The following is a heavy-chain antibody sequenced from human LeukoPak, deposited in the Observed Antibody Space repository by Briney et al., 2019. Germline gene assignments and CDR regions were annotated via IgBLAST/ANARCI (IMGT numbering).Heavy chain of an antibody. CDR2: INPNSGGT. CDR1: GYTFTGYY. Sequence: ASVKVSCKASGYTFTGYYMHWVRQAPGQGLEWMGWINPNSGGTNYAQKFQGRVTMTRDTSISTAYMELSGLRSDDTAVYYCARDLLDCSGGSCYPSGFDYWGQGTLVTVSS. CDR3: ARDLLDCSGGSCYPSGFDY. D-gene: IGHD2-15*01. J-gene: IGHJ4*02. V-gene: IGHV1-2*02.